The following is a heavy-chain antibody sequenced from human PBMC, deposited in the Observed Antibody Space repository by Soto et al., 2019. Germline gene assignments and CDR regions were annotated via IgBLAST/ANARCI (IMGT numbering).Heavy chain of an antibody. V-gene: IGHV3-9*01. CDR2: ISWNSGSI. D-gene: IGHD7-27*01. J-gene: IGHJ4*02. Sequence: SLRLGCAASGVTVYDYAMHGFRKAPGEGLEWVSGISWNSGSIGYADSVKGRFTISRDNAKNSLYLQMNSLRAEDTALYYCAKDKRQTWGYFDYWGQGTLVTVS. CDR1: GVTVYDYA. CDR3: AKDKRQTWGYFDY.